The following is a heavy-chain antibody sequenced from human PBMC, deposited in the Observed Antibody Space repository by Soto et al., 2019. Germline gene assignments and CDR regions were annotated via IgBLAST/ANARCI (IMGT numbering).Heavy chain of an antibody. Sequence: ASVKVSCKASGGTFGSHGIAWVRQAPGQGLEWMGGLIAMLGTPTYARKVQGRATITADESLTSSYLELRSLRSEDTAVYFCARGAMENFDYWGQGTVVTVSS. CDR2: LIAMLGTP. CDR3: ARGAMENFDY. J-gene: IGHJ4*02. V-gene: IGHV1-69*13. CDR1: GGTFGSHG. D-gene: IGHD5-18*01.